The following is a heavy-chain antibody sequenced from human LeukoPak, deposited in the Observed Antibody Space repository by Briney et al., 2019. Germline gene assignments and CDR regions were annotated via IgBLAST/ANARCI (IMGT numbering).Heavy chain of an antibody. J-gene: IGHJ5*02. V-gene: IGHV3-20*04. D-gene: IGHD6-19*01. CDR1: GFIFDNYD. CDR3: ARGLFRSGWYNWFDP. CDR2: INWNGGST. Sequence: GGSLRLSCAASGFIFDNYDMSWVRQAPGKGLEWVSGINWNGGSTGYADSVTGRFTISRDNAKNSLYLQLNSLRAEDTALYYCARGLFRSGWYNWFDPWGQGTLVTVSS.